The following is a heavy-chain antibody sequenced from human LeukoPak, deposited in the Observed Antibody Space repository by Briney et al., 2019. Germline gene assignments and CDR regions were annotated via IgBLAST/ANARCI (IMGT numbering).Heavy chain of an antibody. J-gene: IGHJ3*02. CDR2: ISYDGSNK. CDR1: GFTFSSYG. V-gene: IGHV3-30*18. Sequence: PGGSLRLSCAASGFTFSSYGMHWVRQAPGKGLEWVAVISYDGSNKYYADSVKGRFTISRDNSKNTLYLQMNSLRAEDTAVYYCAKEYPYYYDSSGYYYDAFDIWGQGTMVTVSS. CDR3: AKEYPYYYDSSGYYYDAFDI. D-gene: IGHD3-22*01.